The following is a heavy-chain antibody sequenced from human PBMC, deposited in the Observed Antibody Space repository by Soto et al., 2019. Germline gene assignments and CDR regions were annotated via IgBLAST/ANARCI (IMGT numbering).Heavy chain of an antibody. V-gene: IGHV3-23*01. Sequence: EVQLLESGGGLVQPGGSLRLSCAASGFTFSSYAMSWVRQAPGKGLEWVSAISGSGGSTYYADSVKGRFTIARDNSTNTLYLQMNSLRAEDTAVYYCAKENGYSSSWFEFDYWGQGTLVTVSS. J-gene: IGHJ4*02. CDR2: ISGSGGST. D-gene: IGHD6-13*01. CDR3: AKENGYSSSWFEFDY. CDR1: GFTFSSYA.